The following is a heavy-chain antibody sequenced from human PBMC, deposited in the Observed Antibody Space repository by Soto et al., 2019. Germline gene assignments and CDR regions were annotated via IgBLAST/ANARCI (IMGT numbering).Heavy chain of an antibody. CDR2: IKRKIDGEAT. D-gene: IGHD2-15*01. J-gene: IGHJ6*02. V-gene: IGHV3-15*07. CDR3: TTGSVEGV. Sequence: EVQLVESGGGLVKPGGSLRLSCAGSGFSFSNAWMNLVRQAPGKGLEWVGRIKRKIDGEATDYAAPVKGRFTVSRDDSKSALYLHMNSLKGDDTAVYYCTTGSVEGVWGQGTTVTVSS. CDR1: GFSFSNAW.